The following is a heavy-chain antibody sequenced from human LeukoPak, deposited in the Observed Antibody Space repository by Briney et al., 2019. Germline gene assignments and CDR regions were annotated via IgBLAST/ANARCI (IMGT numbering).Heavy chain of an antibody. CDR2: IRSKANSYAT. V-gene: IGHV3-73*01. Sequence: GGSLKLSRAASGFTFSGSAMHWVRQASGKGLEWVGRIRSKANSYATAYAASVKGRFTISRDDSKNTAYLQMNSLKTEDTAVYYCTSSYYDFWSGHYYMDVWGKGTTVTVSS. D-gene: IGHD3-3*01. J-gene: IGHJ6*03. CDR3: TSSYYDFWSGHYYMDV. CDR1: GFTFSGSA.